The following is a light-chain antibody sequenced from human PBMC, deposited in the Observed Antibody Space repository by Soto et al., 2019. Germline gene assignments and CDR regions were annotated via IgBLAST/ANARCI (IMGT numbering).Light chain of an antibody. J-gene: IGKJ4*01. CDR3: QQRTNWPPVT. CDR2: DAS. Sequence: EIVFTQSPATLSLSPGERATLSCRASQSVGSYLAWYQQKPGQAPRLLIYDASNRATGIPARFSGSGSGTDFTLTISSLEPEDFAVYYCQQRTNWPPVTFGGGTKVDIK. V-gene: IGKV3-11*01. CDR1: QSVGSY.